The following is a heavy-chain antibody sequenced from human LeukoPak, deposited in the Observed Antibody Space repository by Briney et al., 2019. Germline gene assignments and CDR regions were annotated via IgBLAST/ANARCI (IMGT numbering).Heavy chain of an antibody. J-gene: IGHJ1*01. CDR3: ARGEAARLHFQN. Sequence: PSETLSLTCTVSGGSISSGGYYWSWIRQHPGKGLEWIGYIYYNGSTYYNPSLQSRVTISVDTSKNQFSLNLNSVTAADTAVYYCARGEAARLHFQNWGQGTLVTVSS. V-gene: IGHV4-61*08. D-gene: IGHD6-6*01. CDR1: GGSISSGGYY. CDR2: IYYNGST.